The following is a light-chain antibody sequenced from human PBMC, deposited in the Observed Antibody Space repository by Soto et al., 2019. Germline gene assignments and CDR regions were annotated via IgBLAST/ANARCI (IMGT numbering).Light chain of an antibody. CDR2: KAS. V-gene: IGKV1-5*03. J-gene: IGKJ4*01. CDR3: QQYNSYPLT. Sequence: DIQMTQSPSTLSASVGDRVTITCRASQSISSWLAWYQQQPGKAPNLLIYKASSLESGVPSRFSGSGSGTEFTLTISSLQPDDFATYYCQQYNSYPLTFGGGTTVEIK. CDR1: QSISSW.